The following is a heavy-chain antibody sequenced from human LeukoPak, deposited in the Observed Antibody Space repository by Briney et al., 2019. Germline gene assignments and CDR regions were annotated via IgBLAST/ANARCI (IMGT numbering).Heavy chain of an antibody. J-gene: IGHJ4*02. Sequence: GGSLRLSCAASGFTFSSYNMNWVRQAPGKGLEWVSSISTSSIYIYYADSVKGRFTISRVNAKHSMYLQMNSLRAEDTAVYYCAGDLAAGLWFGDNWGQGTLVTVSS. CDR2: ISTSSIYI. CDR1: GFTFSSYN. D-gene: IGHD3-10*01. CDR3: AGDLAAGLWFGDN. V-gene: IGHV3-21*01.